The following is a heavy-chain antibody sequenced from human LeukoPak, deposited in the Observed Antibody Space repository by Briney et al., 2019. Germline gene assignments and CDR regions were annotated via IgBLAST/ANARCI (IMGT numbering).Heavy chain of an antibody. Sequence: ASVKVSCKASGYTFTGYYMHWMRQAPGQGLEWMGWINPNSGGTNYAQKFQGRVTMTRDTSISTAYMELSRLRSDDTAVYYCARVVPAANKNYYGMDVWGQGTTVTVYS. CDR1: GYTFTGYY. J-gene: IGHJ6*02. D-gene: IGHD2-2*01. V-gene: IGHV1-2*02. CDR2: INPNSGGT. CDR3: ARVVPAANKNYYGMDV.